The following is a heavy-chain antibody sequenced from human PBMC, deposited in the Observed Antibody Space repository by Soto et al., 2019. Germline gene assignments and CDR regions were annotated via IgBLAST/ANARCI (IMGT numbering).Heavy chain of an antibody. V-gene: IGHV3-21*01. Sequence: EVQLVQSGGGFVQPGGSLRLSCAASGFTLSSCGMNWVRQAPGKGLEWVSSISSSSSYIYYADSVKGRFTISRDNAKNSLYLQMNSLRAEDTAVYYCERQIGYCSSTSCYNFDYWGQGTLVNVSS. D-gene: IGHD2-2*02. CDR1: GFTLSSCG. J-gene: IGHJ4*02. CDR2: ISSSSSYI. CDR3: ERQIGYCSSTSCYNFDY.